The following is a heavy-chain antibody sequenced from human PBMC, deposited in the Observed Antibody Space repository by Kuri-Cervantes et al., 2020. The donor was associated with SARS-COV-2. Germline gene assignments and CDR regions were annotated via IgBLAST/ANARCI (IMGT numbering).Heavy chain of an antibody. CDR3: ARGRGITMIVVGLDI. CDR1: GGTLSSFA. D-gene: IGHD3-22*01. CDR2: IIPVFGTA. J-gene: IGHJ3*02. V-gene: IGHV1-69*05. Sequence: SVKVSCKASGGTLSSFAISWVRQAPGQGLEWMGGIIPVFGTARYPQRFQGRVTMTTDESTSTAYMELSSLRSEDTAVYYCARGRGITMIVVGLDIWGQGTMVTVSS.